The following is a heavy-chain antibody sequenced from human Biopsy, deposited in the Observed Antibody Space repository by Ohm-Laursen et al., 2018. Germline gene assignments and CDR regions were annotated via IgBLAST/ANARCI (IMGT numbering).Heavy chain of an antibody. CDR3: ARHYYDTSGYNWFDP. D-gene: IGHD3-22*01. V-gene: IGHV1-69*06. CDR2: VMPFFGAA. Sequence: SSVKVSCKTSGGTFSSDIFAWVRQAPGQRPEWMGDVMPFFGAAQYAPKLQGRVSMTADKTTYTAYMELTSLTSEDTAVYFCARHYYDTSGYNWFDPWGQGTLVTVSS. CDR1: GGTFSSDI. J-gene: IGHJ5*02.